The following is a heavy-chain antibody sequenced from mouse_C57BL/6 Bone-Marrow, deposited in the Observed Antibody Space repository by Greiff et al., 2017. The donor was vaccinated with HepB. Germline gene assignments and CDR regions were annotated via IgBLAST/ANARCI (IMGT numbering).Heavy chain of an antibody. J-gene: IGHJ4*01. CDR3: ARSRGNYYAMDY. V-gene: IGHV1-20*01. CDR2: INPYNGDT. CDR1: GYSFTGYF. Sequence: VQLQQSGPELVKPGDSVKISCKASGYSFTGYFMNWVMQSHGKSLEWIGRINPYNGDTFYNQKFKGKATLTVDKSSSTAHMELRSLTSEESAVYYCARSRGNYYAMDYWGQGTSVTVSS.